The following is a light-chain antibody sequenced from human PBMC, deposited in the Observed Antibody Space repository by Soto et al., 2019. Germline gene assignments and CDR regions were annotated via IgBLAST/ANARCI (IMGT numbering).Light chain of an antibody. CDR2: KIS. J-gene: IGKJ1*01. CDR3: MQATHSPWA. CDR1: QSLVHSDGNTY. Sequence: DIVLTQAPLSSPVTLGQPASISCRSSQSLVHSDGNTYLSWLHQRPGQPRRLLIHKISKRFSGVPDRVSGSGAVTDFTLTITRLEAEDVVVYYCMQATHSPWAFGQGPKVEIK. V-gene: IGKV2-24*01.